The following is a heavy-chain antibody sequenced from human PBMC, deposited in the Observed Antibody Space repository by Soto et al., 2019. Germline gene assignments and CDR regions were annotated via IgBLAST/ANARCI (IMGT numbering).Heavy chain of an antibody. D-gene: IGHD4-17*01. CDR1: GYSISSGYC. V-gene: IGHV4-38-2*02. CDR3: ARERPKVTLFDY. J-gene: IGHJ4*02. Sequence: SETLSLTCAVSGYSISSGYCWGWIRQPPGKGLEWIGSIYHSGSTYYNPSLNSRVTISVNTSKNQFSLKLSSVTAADTAVYYCARERPKVTLFDYWGQGTLVTVSS. CDR2: IYHSGST.